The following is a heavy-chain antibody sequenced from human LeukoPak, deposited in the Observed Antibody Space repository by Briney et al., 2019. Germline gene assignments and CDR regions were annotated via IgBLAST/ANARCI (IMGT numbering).Heavy chain of an antibody. Sequence: ASVKVSCKVSGYTFTSYGISWVRQATGQGLEWMGWMNPNSGNTGYAQKFQGRVTITRNTSISTAYMELSSLRSEDTAVYYCASSPHYYYYMDVWGKGTTVTVSS. CDR3: ASSPHYYYYMDV. CDR1: GYTFTSYG. J-gene: IGHJ6*03. CDR2: MNPNSGNT. V-gene: IGHV1-8*03.